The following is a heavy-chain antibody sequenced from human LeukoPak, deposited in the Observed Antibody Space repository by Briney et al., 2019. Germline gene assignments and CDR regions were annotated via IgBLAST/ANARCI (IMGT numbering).Heavy chain of an antibody. D-gene: IGHD3-22*01. J-gene: IGHJ4*02. CDR1: VGSIRPNY. CDR2: IKSKTDGGTT. V-gene: IGHV3-15*01. Sequence: LTCTVSVGSIRPNYWSWVRQAPGKGREWVGRIKSKTDGGTTDYAAPVKGRFTISRDDSKNTLYLQMNSLKTEDTAVYSCTTEGGSGYYGEAYWGQGTLVTVSS. CDR3: TTEGGSGYYGEAY.